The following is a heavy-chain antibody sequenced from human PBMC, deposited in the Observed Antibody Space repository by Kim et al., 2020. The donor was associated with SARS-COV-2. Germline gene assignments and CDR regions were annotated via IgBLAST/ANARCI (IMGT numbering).Heavy chain of an antibody. V-gene: IGHV4-59*13. J-gene: IGHJ3*02. CDR3: AREETYYYDCSGYFDI. CDR1: GGSISSYY. D-gene: IGHD3-22*01. CDR2: NYFSGST. Sequence: SETLSLTCTVSGGSISSYYWSWIRQPPGKGLEWMGYNYFSGSTNYNSSLKNRVTISVDTSKNQFALKLSAVTAADTAVYYCAREETYYYDCSGYFDIWGQGT.